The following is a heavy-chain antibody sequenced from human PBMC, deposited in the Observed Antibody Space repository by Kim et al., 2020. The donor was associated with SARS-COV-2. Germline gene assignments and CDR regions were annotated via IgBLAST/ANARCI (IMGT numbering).Heavy chain of an antibody. J-gene: IGHJ6*02. Sequence: AASVKGRFTISRDNTQNSVLLQMNSLGADDTAVYYCARIIVTYYYYGMGVWGQGTTVTVSS. D-gene: IGHD3-22*01. CDR3: ARIIVTYYYYGMGV. V-gene: IGHV3-11*01.